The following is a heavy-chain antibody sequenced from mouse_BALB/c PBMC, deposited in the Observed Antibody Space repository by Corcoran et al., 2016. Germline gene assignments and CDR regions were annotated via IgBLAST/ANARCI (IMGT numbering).Heavy chain of an antibody. CDR2: INPYNDGT. CDR1: GYTFTSYV. J-gene: IGHJ4*01. V-gene: IGHV1S136*01. Sequence: EVQLLHSGPELVQPGASVKMSCKASGYTFTSYVMHWVKQKPGQGLEWVGYINPYNDGTKYNEKFKGKATLTSDKSSSTAYMELSSLTSEDSAVYDCARLYPGIAMDYWGQGTSVTVSS. CDR3: ARLYPGIAMDY.